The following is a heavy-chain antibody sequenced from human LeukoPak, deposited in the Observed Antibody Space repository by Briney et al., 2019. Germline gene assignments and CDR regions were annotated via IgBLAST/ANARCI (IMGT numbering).Heavy chain of an antibody. CDR2: INPNSGGT. CDR3: ARGGRRIAAAGTVFDY. D-gene: IGHD6-13*01. J-gene: IGHJ4*02. Sequence: ASVKVSCKASGYTFTGYYMHWVRQAPGQGLEWMGRINPNSGGTNYAQKFQGRVTMTRDTSISTAYMELSRLRSDDTAVYYRARGGRRIAAAGTVFDYWGQGTLVTVSS. CDR1: GYTFTGYY. V-gene: IGHV1-2*06.